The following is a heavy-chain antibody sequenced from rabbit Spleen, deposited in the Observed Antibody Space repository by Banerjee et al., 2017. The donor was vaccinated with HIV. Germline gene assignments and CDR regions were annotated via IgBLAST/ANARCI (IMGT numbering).Heavy chain of an antibody. V-gene: IGHV1S45*01. D-gene: IGHD4-1*01. CDR3: ARDLTDAIGWNFGW. Sequence: QQQLEESGGGLVKPGGTLTLTCKASGIDFSSYYYFCWVRQAPGKGLEVIACIYTGSGSFTYFAHWAKGRFTISKASSTTVTLQMTSLTAADTATYFCARDLTDAIGWNFGWWGQGTLVTVS. CDR2: IYTGSGSFT. CDR1: GIDFSSYYY. J-gene: IGHJ4*01.